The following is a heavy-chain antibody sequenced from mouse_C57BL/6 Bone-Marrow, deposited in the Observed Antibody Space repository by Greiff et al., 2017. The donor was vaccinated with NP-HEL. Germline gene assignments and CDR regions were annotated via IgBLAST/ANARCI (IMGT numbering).Heavy chain of an antibody. CDR2: IRNKANGYTT. V-gene: IGHV7-3*01. CDR3: ARYDYYGSSYGDCYAMDY. CDR1: GFTFTDYY. J-gene: IGHJ4*01. D-gene: IGHD1-1*01. Sequence: EVQGVESGGGLVQPGGSLSFSCAASGFTFTDYYMSWVRQPPGKALEWLGFIRNKANGYTTEYRSSVKGRFTISRDNSQSILYLQMNALRAEDSAAYYCARYDYYGSSYGDCYAMDYWGQGTSVTVSS.